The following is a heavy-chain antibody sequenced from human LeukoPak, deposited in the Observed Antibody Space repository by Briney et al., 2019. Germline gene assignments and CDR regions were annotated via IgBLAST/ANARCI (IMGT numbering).Heavy chain of an antibody. CDR3: AKDYGGNSGYYFDY. CDR2: IRYDGSNK. D-gene: IGHD4-23*01. CDR1: GFTFSSYG. V-gene: IGHV3-30*02. J-gene: IGHJ4*02. Sequence: GGSLRLSCAASGFTFSSYGMHWGRQAPGKGLEWVAFIRYDGSNKYYAGSVKGRFTISRDNSKNTLYLQMNSLRAEDTAVYYCAKDYGGNSGYYFDYWGQGTLVTVSS.